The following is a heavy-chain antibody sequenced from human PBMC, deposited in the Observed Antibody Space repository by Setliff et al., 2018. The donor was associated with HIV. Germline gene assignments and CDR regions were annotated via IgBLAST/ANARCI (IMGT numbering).Heavy chain of an antibody. Sequence: SETLSLTCTVSGGLIDSHYWNWIRQAPGKGLEWIGCVYYRGGVTYNPSLSSRVTISVDTSKNQFSLSLSSVTAGDTAIYFCARTSRLHPFDYWGQGKLVTVSS. CDR2: VYYRGGV. CDR1: GGLIDSHY. CDR3: ARTSRLHPFDY. D-gene: IGHD2-21*02. J-gene: IGHJ4*02. V-gene: IGHV4-59*08.